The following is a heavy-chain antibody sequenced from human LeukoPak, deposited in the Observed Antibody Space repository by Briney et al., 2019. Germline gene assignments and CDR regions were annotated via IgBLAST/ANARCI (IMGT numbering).Heavy chain of an antibody. J-gene: IGHJ6*03. Sequence: PSETLSLTCAVYGGSFSGYYWSWIRQPPGKGLEWIGEINHSGSTNYNPSLKSRVTISVDTSKNQFSLKLISVTAADTAVYYCARGGYYYGSGSFYYYYYMDVWGKGTTVTVSS. V-gene: IGHV4-34*01. CDR3: ARGGYYYGSGSFYYYYYMDV. CDR2: INHSGST. CDR1: GGSFSGYY. D-gene: IGHD3-10*01.